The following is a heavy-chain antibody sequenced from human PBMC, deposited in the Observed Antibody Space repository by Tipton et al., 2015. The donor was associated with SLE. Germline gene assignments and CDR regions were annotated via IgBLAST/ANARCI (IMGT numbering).Heavy chain of an antibody. Sequence: TLSLTCTVSGGSISSLSWSWIRQPPGKRLEWIGYIFYTGSTNYNPSLKSRVAMSVDMSKNQFSLKLTSVTAADTAVHYCASGNPVMPLWGQGTLVTVSS. CDR1: GGSISSLS. V-gene: IGHV4-59*01. J-gene: IGHJ4*02. D-gene: IGHD1-1*01. CDR3: ASGNPVMPL. CDR2: IFYTGST.